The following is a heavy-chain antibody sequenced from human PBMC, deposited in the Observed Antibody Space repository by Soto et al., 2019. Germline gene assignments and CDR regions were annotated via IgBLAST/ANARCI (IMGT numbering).Heavy chain of an antibody. CDR1: GGSISSYY. J-gene: IGHJ6*02. V-gene: IGHV4-59*01. CDR3: ARGLIVVVPAANDFYGMDV. CDR2: IYYSGST. Sequence: PSETLSLTCTVSGGSISSYYWSWIRQPPGKGLEWIGYIYYSGSTNYNPSLKSRVTISVDTSKNQFSLKLSSVTAADTAVYYCARGLIVVVPAANDFYGMDVWRQGATVTVSS. D-gene: IGHD2-2*01.